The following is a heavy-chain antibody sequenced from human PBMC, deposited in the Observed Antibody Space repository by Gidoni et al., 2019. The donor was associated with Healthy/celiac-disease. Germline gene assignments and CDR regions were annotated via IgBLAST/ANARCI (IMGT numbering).Heavy chain of an antibody. CDR1: GFTFSSSG. J-gene: IGHJ6*02. Sequence: QVQLVESGGGVVQPGRSLRLSCAASGFTFSSSGMHWVRQAPGKGLGWGAVIWYDGSNKYYADSVKGRFTISRDNSKNTLYLQMNSLRAEDTAVYYCARDRRDCGLMVYAIGGCYYYGMDVWGQGTTVTVSS. CDR3: ARDRRDCGLMVYAIGGCYYYGMDV. CDR2: IWYDGSNK. V-gene: IGHV3-33*01. D-gene: IGHD2-8*01.